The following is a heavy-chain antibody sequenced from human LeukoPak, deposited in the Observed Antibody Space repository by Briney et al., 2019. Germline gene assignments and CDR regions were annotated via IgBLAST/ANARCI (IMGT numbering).Heavy chain of an antibody. CDR3: AKGGYGSGGRWFDP. CDR2: ISGSGGST. D-gene: IGHD3-10*01. J-gene: IGHJ5*02. V-gene: IGHV3-23*01. Sequence: PGGSLRLSCAASGFTFSSYAMSWVRQAPGKGLEWVSAISGSGGSTYYADSVKGRFTIFRDNSKNTLYLQMNSLRGEDTAVYYCAKGGYGSGGRWFDPWGQGTLVTVSS. CDR1: GFTFSSYA.